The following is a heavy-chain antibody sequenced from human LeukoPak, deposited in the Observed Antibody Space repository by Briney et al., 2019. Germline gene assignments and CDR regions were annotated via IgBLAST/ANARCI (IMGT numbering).Heavy chain of an antibody. V-gene: IGHV4-59*12. CDR3: ARDPYYYGMDV. J-gene: IGHJ6*02. Sequence: SETLSLTCTVSGDSISRYYWSWIRQSPGKGLEWIGYIYYSGSTNYNPSLKSRVTISVDTSKNQFSLKLSSVTAADTAVYYCARDPYYYGMDVWGQGTTVTVSS. CDR1: GDSISRYY. CDR2: IYYSGST.